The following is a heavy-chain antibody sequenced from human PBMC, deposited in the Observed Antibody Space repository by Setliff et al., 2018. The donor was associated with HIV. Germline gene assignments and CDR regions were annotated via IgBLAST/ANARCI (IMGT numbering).Heavy chain of an antibody. CDR3: ARDATRGGDMDV. D-gene: IGHD2-15*01. CDR1: GFSFSSYW. CDR2: IKQDGSEK. V-gene: IGHV3-7*01. Sequence: GESLKISCAASGFSFSSYWMSWVRQAPGKGLEWVANIKQDGSEKYYVDSVRGRFTISRDNAKNSLYLQMNSLRAEDTAVYYCARDATRGGDMDVWAKGTTGTVSS. J-gene: IGHJ6*03.